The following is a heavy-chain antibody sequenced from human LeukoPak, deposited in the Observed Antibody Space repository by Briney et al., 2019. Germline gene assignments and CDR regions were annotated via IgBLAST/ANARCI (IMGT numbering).Heavy chain of an antibody. D-gene: IGHD3-22*01. Sequence: SETLSLTCTVSGGSISSSIYYWGWIRQPPGKGLEWIGSLYYSGSTYYNPSLKSRVTISVDTSKNQFSLKLSSVTAADTAVYYCARHSSYDSSGYYPPFDYWGQGTLVTVSS. CDR3: ARHSSYDSSGYYPPFDY. CDR1: GGSISSSIYY. J-gene: IGHJ4*02. CDR2: LYYSGST. V-gene: IGHV4-39*01.